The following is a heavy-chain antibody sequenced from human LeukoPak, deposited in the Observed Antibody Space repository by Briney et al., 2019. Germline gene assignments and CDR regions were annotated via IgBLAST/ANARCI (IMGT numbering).Heavy chain of an antibody. V-gene: IGHV3-66*01. D-gene: IGHD5-12*01. CDR2: IYGSSRT. CDR3: ARERAYNSGYYYGAFDY. Sequence: PGGSLRLSCAGSGFIVSSNYMSWVRQAAGKGLEWVSVIYGSSRTYYADSVKGRFTISRDNSKNTVYLQMDSLRAEDTAVYFCARERAYNSGYYYGAFDYWGQGALVTVSS. J-gene: IGHJ4*02. CDR1: GFIVSSNY.